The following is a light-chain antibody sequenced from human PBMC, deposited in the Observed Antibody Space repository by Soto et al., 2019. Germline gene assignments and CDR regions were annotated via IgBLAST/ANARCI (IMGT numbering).Light chain of an antibody. CDR2: AAS. V-gene: IGKV1-5*01. Sequence: DIQMTQSPSTLSGSVGDRVTITCRASQSISRWLAWYQQKPGKAPKLLIYAASSLQSGVPSRFSGSGSGTEFTLTITSLQPEDFATYYCQQSGDTPPWTFGQGTKVDIK. CDR3: QQSGDTPPWT. CDR1: QSISRW. J-gene: IGKJ1*01.